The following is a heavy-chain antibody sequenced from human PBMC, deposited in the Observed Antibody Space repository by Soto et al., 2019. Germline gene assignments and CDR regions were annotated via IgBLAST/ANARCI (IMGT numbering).Heavy chain of an antibody. D-gene: IGHD3-10*01. CDR3: ARQGYYGIWDY. CDR2: IYYSGST. J-gene: IGHJ4*02. V-gene: IGHV4-39*01. Sequence: QLQLQESGPGLVKPSETLSLTCTVSGGSISSSSYYWGWIRQPPGKGLEWIGSIYYSGSTYYNPSLKSRVTISVDTSKNQFSLKLSSVTAADTAVYYCARQGYYGIWDYWGQGTLVTVSS. CDR1: GGSISSSSYY.